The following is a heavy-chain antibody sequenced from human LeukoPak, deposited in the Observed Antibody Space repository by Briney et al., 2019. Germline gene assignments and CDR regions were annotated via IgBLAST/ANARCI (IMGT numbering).Heavy chain of an antibody. CDR3: ARDPIGGSHSVFDY. Sequence: ASVMVSCKASGYTFTSYGISWVRQAPGQGLEWMGWISAYNGNTNYAQKLQGRVTMTTDTSTSTAYMELRSLRSDDTAVYYCARDPIGGSHSVFDYWGQGTLVTVSS. V-gene: IGHV1-18*01. D-gene: IGHD1-26*01. CDR2: ISAYNGNT. CDR1: GYTFTSYG. J-gene: IGHJ4*02.